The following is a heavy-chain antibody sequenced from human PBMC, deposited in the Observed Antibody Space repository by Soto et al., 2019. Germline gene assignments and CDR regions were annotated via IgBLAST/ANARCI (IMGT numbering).Heavy chain of an antibody. CDR1: GGTFSSYA. CDR3: ASVDSGYYDAFDI. D-gene: IGHD3-22*01. Sequence: QVQLVQSGAEVKKPGSSVKVSCKASGGTFSSYAISWVRQAPGQGLEWMGGIIPIFGTANYAQKFQGGVTITADESTSTADMELSSLRAEDTAVYYCASVDSGYYDAFDIWGQGTMVTVSS. J-gene: IGHJ3*02. V-gene: IGHV1-69*12. CDR2: IIPIFGTA.